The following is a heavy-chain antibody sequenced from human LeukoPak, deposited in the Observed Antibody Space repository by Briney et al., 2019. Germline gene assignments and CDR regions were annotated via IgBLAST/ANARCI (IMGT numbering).Heavy chain of an antibody. Sequence: GGSLRLSCAASGFTFNKFGMHWVRQAPGKGLEWVAHLRYDGNDKYYADSVRGRFTISRDTSKNTLYLQMNSLRAEDTAVYYCAKEKLASASFYYYMDVWGKGTTVTVSS. D-gene: IGHD6-13*01. CDR1: GFTFNKFG. CDR2: LRYDGNDK. CDR3: AKEKLASASFYYYMDV. V-gene: IGHV3-30*02. J-gene: IGHJ6*03.